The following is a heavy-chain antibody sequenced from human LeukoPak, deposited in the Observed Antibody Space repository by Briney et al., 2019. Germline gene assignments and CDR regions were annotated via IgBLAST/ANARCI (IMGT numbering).Heavy chain of an antibody. J-gene: IGHJ4*02. V-gene: IGHV3-11*05. D-gene: IGHD4-23*01. CDR3: ARGDYGGDYFDY. CDR1: GFSFSDYS. CDR2: ISSSSSYT. Sequence: GGSLRLSCAASGFSFSDYSMTWIRQAPGKGLEWVSHISSSSSYTNYADSVEGRFSISRDNAKNSLYLQMNSLRAEDTAVYYCARGDYGGDYFDYWGQGTLVTVSS.